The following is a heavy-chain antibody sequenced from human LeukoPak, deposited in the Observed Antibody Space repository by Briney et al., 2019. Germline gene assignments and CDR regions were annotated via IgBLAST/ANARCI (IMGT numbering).Heavy chain of an antibody. CDR3: ARVKRWLFFDY. V-gene: IGHV4-30-2*01. J-gene: IGHJ4*02. D-gene: IGHD5-24*01. CDR1: DDSISMGAYY. Sequence: SETLSLTCTVSDDSISMGAYYWPWIRQPPGKGLEWIGYISHSGSTYYNPSLKSRVTISVDMSKNQFSLKLSSVTAADTAVYYCARVKRWLFFDYWGQGTLVTVSS. CDR2: ISHSGST.